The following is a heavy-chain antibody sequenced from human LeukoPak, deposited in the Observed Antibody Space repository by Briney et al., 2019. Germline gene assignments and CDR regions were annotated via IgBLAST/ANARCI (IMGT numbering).Heavy chain of an antibody. J-gene: IGHJ4*02. CDR1: GGSFSSYY. CDR3: ARHPAAVAGKTFDC. CDR2: VFYSGRT. Sequence: SETLSLTCTVSGGSFSSYYWSWIRQPPGKGLEWIGYVFYSGRTNYNPSLKSRVTISVDTSKNQISLKLTSVTAADTAVYYCARHPAAVAGKTFDCWGQGTLVTVSS. V-gene: IGHV4-59*08. D-gene: IGHD6-19*01.